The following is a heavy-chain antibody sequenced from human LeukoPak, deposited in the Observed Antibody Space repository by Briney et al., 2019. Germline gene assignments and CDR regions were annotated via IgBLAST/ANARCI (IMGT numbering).Heavy chain of an antibody. CDR2: VSGRDDST. CDR1: GFTLRNYA. V-gene: IGHV3-23*01. CDR3: AKWGDYDILTGYYGPDY. Sequence: GGSLRLSCAASGFTLRNYAMFWVRQAPGKGLEWVSAVSGRDDSTYYADSVKDQFIISRDNSKNTLYLQMNSLRAEDTAVYYCAKWGDYDILTGYYGPDYWGQGTLVTVSS. J-gene: IGHJ4*02. D-gene: IGHD3-9*01.